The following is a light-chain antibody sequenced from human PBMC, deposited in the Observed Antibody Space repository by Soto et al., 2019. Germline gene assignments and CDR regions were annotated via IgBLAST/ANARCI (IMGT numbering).Light chain of an antibody. CDR2: DDT. Sequence: QSALTQPRSVSGSPGQSVTISCIETSNGVGGHKYVSWYKQQPGKAPELMIFDDTERPSGVPDRFSGSKSGNTASLTISGLQAEDEADYYCLSYTASSTFVFGTGTKVTVL. CDR3: LSYTASSTFV. CDR1: SNGVGGHKY. J-gene: IGLJ1*01. V-gene: IGLV2-11*01.